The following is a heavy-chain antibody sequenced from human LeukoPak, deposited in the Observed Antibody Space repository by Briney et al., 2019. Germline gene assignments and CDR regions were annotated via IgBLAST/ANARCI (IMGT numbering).Heavy chain of an antibody. J-gene: IGHJ4*02. D-gene: IGHD2-2*01. V-gene: IGHV3-7*01. CDR3: AIGHRAVPY. CDR1: GFTFSSYW. CDR2: IKQDGSEK. Sequence: GGSLRLSCAASGFTFSSYWMTWVRQAPGKGLECVANIKQDGSEKYYVDSVKGRFTISRDNAKNSLYLQMNSLRAEDTAVYYCAIGHRAVPYWGQETLVTVSS.